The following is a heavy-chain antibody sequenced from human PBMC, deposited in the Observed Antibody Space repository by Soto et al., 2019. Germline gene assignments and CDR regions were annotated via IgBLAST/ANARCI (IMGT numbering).Heavy chain of an antibody. CDR2: ISDDGSSP. D-gene: IGHD3-16*01. J-gene: IGHJ6*03. CDR1: GFTFSNYW. V-gene: IGHV3-74*01. Sequence: EVELVESGGGVVQPGGSLRLSCAASGFTFSNYWMHWVRQAPGKGPIWVSRISDDGSSPTYADSVKGRFTISRDNAKSTLSLQMNSLRDEDTAVYYCANGGRFHMDVWGKGTTVTVSS. CDR3: ANGGRFHMDV.